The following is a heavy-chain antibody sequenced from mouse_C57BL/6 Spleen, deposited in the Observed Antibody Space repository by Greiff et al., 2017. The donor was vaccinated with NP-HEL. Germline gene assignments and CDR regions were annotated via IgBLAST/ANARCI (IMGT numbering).Heavy chain of an antibody. CDR3: ARRASYYGSSYGYFDV. V-gene: IGHV1-20*01. CDR1: GYSFTGYF. D-gene: IGHD1-1*01. Sequence: DVKLQESGPELVKPGDSVKISCKASGYSFTGYFMNWVMQSHGKSLEWIGRINPYNGDTFYNQKFKGKATLTVDKSSSTAHMELRSLTSEDSAVYYCARRASYYGSSYGYFDVWGTGTTVTVSS. J-gene: IGHJ1*03. CDR2: INPYNGDT.